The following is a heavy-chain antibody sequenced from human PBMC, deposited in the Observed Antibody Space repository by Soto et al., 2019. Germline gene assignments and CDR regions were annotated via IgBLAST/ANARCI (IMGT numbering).Heavy chain of an antibody. V-gene: IGHV4-34*01. J-gene: IGHJ4*02. CDR3: ARGLYCGGDCYSAVFDY. D-gene: IGHD2-21*02. CDR1: GGSFSGYY. Sequence: SQTLSLTCAVYGGSFSGYYWSWIRQPPGKGLEWIGEINHSGSTNYNPSLKSRVTISVDTSKNQFSLKLSSVTAADTAVYYCARGLYCGGDCYSAVFDYWGQGTLVTVSS. CDR2: INHSGST.